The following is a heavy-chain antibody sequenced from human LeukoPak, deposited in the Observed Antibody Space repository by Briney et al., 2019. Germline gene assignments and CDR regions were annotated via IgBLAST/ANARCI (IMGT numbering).Heavy chain of an antibody. D-gene: IGHD6-13*01. J-gene: IGHJ4*02. Sequence: SVKVSCKASGGTFNSYAISWVRQAPGQGLEWMGGIIPIFGTANYAQKLQGRVTITADESTSTAYMELSSLRSEDTAVYYCARDLGAAGTSDYWGQGTLVTVSS. CDR1: GGTFNSYA. V-gene: IGHV1-69*01. CDR2: IIPIFGTA. CDR3: ARDLGAAGTSDY.